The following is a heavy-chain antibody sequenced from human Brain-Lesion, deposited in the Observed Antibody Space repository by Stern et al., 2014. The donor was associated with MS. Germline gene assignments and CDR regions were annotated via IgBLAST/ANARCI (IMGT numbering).Heavy chain of an antibody. J-gene: IGHJ5*01. CDR1: GFTFSNYW. V-gene: IGHV3-74*01. CDR3: ARGERWFDS. CDR2: VNNDGRRT. Sequence: LQLQESGGGLVQPGGSLRLSCAASGFTFSNYWMHLVRQAPGKGLVWVSRVNNDGRRTSYADSVKGRFTMSRDNAKNTLYLQMNSLRVEDTAIYYCARGERWFDSWGQGTLVTVSS.